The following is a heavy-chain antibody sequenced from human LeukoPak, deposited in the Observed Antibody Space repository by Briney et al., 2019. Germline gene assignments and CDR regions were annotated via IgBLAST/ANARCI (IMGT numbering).Heavy chain of an antibody. Sequence: PGGSLRLSCAASGFTFSSYAMHWVRQAPGKGLEWVAVISYDGSNKYYADSVKGRFTISRDNSKNTLYLQMNSLRAEDTAVCYCARGPHKAITMVRGVIGYWGQGTLVTVSS. D-gene: IGHD3-10*01. CDR3: ARGPHKAITMVRGVIGY. V-gene: IGHV3-30-3*01. J-gene: IGHJ4*02. CDR1: GFTFSSYA. CDR2: ISYDGSNK.